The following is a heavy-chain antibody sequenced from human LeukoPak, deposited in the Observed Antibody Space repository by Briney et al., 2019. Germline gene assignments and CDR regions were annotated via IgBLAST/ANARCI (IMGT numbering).Heavy chain of an antibody. Sequence: SETLSLTCTVSGGSISSGGYYWSWIPQHPGKGLEWIGYIHYSGSTYYSPSLKSRVTISVDTSKNQFSLKLSSVTAADTAVYYCAGSRIGYSDSSGFFDSWGQGTLVTVSS. V-gene: IGHV4-31*03. D-gene: IGHD3-22*01. J-gene: IGHJ4*02. CDR3: AGSRIGYSDSSGFFDS. CDR2: IHYSGST. CDR1: GGSISSGGYY.